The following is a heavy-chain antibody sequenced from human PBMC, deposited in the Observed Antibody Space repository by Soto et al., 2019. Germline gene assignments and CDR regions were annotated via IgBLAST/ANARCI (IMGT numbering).Heavy chain of an antibody. J-gene: IGHJ4*02. Sequence: QVQLVQSGAEVKKPGASVKVSCKASGYTFTSYGISWVRQAPGQGLEWMGWISAHNGNIKYAQKLQGRVTMTTDTPTSTTYMELRSLRSDEAAVYYCARDLGQQLVDYWGQGTLVTVSS. CDR1: GYTFTSYG. V-gene: IGHV1-18*01. D-gene: IGHD6-13*01. CDR2: ISAHNGNI. CDR3: ARDLGQQLVDY.